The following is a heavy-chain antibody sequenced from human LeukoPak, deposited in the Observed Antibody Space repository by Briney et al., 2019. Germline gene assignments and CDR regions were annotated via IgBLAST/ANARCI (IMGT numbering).Heavy chain of an antibody. V-gene: IGHV4-39*07. CDR3: ARGGLEELLPPGDYYYYGMDV. D-gene: IGHD2-15*01. CDR1: GGSVNSGSYY. J-gene: IGHJ6*02. CDR2: INHSGST. Sequence: PSETLSLTCTVSGGSVNSGSYYWNWIRQPPGKGLEWIGEINHSGSTNYIPSLKSRVTISVDTSKNQFSLKLGSVTAADTAVYYCARGGLEELLPPGDYYYYGMDVWGQGTTVTVSS.